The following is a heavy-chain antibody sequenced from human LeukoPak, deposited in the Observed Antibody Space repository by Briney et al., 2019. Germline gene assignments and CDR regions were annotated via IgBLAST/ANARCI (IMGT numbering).Heavy chain of an antibody. CDR2: ISSSSSYI. Sequence: GGSLRLSCAASGFTFSSYSMNWVRQAPGKGLEWVSSISSSSSYIYYADSVKGRFTISRDNAKNSLYLQMNSLRAEDTAVYYCARAYYYDSSGPYYFDYWGQGTLVTVSS. CDR1: GFTFSSYS. J-gene: IGHJ4*02. V-gene: IGHV3-21*01. CDR3: ARAYYYDSSGPYYFDY. D-gene: IGHD3-22*01.